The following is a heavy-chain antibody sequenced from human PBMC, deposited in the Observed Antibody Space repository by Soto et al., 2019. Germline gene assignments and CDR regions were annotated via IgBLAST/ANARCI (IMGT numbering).Heavy chain of an antibody. CDR3: ARDRDDAFDI. V-gene: IGHV3-33*01. CDR2: IWNDGSNK. D-gene: IGHD3-10*01. J-gene: IGHJ3*02. Sequence: QVQLVESGGGVVQPGRSLRLSCAASGFTFSNHGMHWVRQAPGKGLEWVAVIWNDGSNKYYVDSVKGRFTISRDNSKNTLYLQMTSLRAEDTAVYYGARDRDDAFDIWGQGTMVTVSS. CDR1: GFTFSNHG.